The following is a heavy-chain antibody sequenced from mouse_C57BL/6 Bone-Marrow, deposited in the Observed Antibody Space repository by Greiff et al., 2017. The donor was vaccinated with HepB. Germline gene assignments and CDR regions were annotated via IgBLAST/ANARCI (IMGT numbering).Heavy chain of an antibody. CDR1: GFSFTSYA. Sequence: QVQLKESGPGLVAPSQCLSITCTVSGFSFTSYAISCVRQPPGKGLEWLGVIWTGGGTNYNSALKSRLSISKDNSKSQVFLKMNRLQTDDTARYYCARPTGTRHWYFDVWGTGTTVTVSS. CDR2: IWTGGGT. CDR3: ARPTGTRHWYFDV. J-gene: IGHJ1*03. D-gene: IGHD4-1*02. V-gene: IGHV2-9-1*01.